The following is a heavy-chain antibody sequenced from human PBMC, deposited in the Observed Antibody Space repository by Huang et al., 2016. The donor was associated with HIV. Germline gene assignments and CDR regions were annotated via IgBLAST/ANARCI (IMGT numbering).Heavy chain of an antibody. CDR1: GFTFNTFG. V-gene: IGHV3-30*02. J-gene: IGHJ4*02. CDR3: AKGGAGYHNGPEY. Sequence: QVRLVESGGGMVQPGGSLTLSCEASGFTFNTFGMHWVRQAPGKGLEWVAHIGFDGNKKRYEDSFKGRFTIFRENSKNTVYLEMNSLKGEDTAMYFCAKGGAGYHNGPEYWGQGTQVIVS. D-gene: IGHD2-8*01. CDR2: IGFDGNKK.